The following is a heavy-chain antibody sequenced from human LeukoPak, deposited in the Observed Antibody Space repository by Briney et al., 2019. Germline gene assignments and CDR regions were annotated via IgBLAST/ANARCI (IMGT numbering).Heavy chain of an antibody. D-gene: IGHD2-2*01. CDR2: IYASGSN. Sequence: SETLSLTCTVSGGSISSSSYYWSWIRQPAGKGLEWIGHIYASGSNDYNPSLKSRVTMSLDMAKNQFSLRLTSVTAADTAVYFCARMVPAGTHNYWGQGLLVTVSS. J-gene: IGHJ4*02. CDR1: GGSISSSSYY. CDR3: ARMVPAGTHNY. V-gene: IGHV4-61*09.